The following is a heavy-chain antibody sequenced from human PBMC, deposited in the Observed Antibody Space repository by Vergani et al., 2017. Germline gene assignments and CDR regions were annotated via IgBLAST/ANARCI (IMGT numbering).Heavy chain of an antibody. D-gene: IGHD3-10*01. CDR1: GGSMSGYY. V-gene: IGHV4-59*01. CDR3: GIVADFYGLGSRLLDL. J-gene: IGHJ5*02. Sequence: QVRLQESGPGLVKPSETLSLTCSVSGGSMSGYYWSWFRQPPGKELEWIGYMYHSGSTNYNPSLETRVTISGDTSKNQFSLKLNSVTAADTAVYYCGIVADFYGLGSRLLDLWGQGILVTVSS. CDR2: MYHSGST.